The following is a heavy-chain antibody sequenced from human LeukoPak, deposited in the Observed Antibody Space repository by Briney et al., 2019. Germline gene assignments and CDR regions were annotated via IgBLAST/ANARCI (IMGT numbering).Heavy chain of an antibody. J-gene: IGHJ4*02. CDR1: GFTFSSYA. V-gene: IGHV3-30-3*01. CDR3: ARDSQSGGYPFDS. D-gene: IGHD1-26*01. Sequence: GRSLRLSCAASGFTFSSYAMHWVRQAPGKGLEWVAVISYDGSNKYYADSVKGRFTISRDNAKHSLYLQMNSLRAEDTAVYYCARDSQSGGYPFDSWGQGTLVTVSS. CDR2: ISYDGSNK.